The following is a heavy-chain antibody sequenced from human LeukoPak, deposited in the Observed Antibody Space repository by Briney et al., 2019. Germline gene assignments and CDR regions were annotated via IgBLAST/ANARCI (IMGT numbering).Heavy chain of an antibody. J-gene: IGHJ4*02. V-gene: IGHV3-30-3*01. Sequence: GGSLGLSCAASGFTFSSYAMHWVRQAPGKGLEWVAVISYDGSNKYYADSVKGRFTISRDNAKNTLYLQMNSLRAEDTAVYYCARRIAAAAAPYYFDYWGQGTLVTVSS. CDR3: ARRIAAAAAPYYFDY. CDR1: GFTFSSYA. CDR2: ISYDGSNK. D-gene: IGHD6-13*01.